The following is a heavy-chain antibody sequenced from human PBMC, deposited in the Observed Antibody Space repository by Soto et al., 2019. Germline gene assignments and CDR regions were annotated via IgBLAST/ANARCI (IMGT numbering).Heavy chain of an antibody. D-gene: IGHD1-20*01. V-gene: IGHV4-59*01. CDR2: IYYSGST. Sequence: SETLSLTCTVSGGSISSYYWSWIRQPPGKGLEWIGYIYYSGSTNYNPALKSLVTISVDTSKNQFSLKLSSVTAADPAVYYCARGITGTFHYYYYYMDVWGKGTTVTVSS. CDR1: GGSISSYY. CDR3: ARGITGTFHYYYYYMDV. J-gene: IGHJ6*03.